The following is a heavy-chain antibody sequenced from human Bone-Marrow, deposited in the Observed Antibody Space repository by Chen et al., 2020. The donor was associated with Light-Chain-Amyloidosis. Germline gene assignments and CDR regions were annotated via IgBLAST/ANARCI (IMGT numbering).Heavy chain of an antibody. J-gene: IGHJ5*02. Sequence: QVQLVQSGADVKKPGASVKVSCKASGYTFTDYYVHWVRQAPGQGLEWMGWINPNSGGTNYEQKFQDRVTMTRDTSISTAYMELSRLRSDDTALYYCAIEKYSSSSRRWFDPWGQGTLVTVSS. CDR3: AIEKYSSSSRRWFDP. CDR1: GYTFTDYY. D-gene: IGHD6-6*01. CDR2: INPNSGGT. V-gene: IGHV1-2*02.